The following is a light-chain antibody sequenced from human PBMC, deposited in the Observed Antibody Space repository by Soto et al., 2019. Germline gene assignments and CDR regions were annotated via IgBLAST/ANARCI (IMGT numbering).Light chain of an antibody. Sequence: TQAPSSLSASVGDRVTITFRASQSINTYLNWYQQKPGKEPKLLISAASSLQSGVPSRFSGSGSGADFTLIIISRLHEDFFTYSCQQRYTRSWTFGQGTKVDIK. CDR1: QSINTY. V-gene: IGKV1-39*01. J-gene: IGKJ1*01. CDR2: AAS. CDR3: QQRYTRSWT.